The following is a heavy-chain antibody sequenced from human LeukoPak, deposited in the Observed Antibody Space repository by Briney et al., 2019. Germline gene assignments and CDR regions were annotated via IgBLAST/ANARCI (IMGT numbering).Heavy chain of an antibody. CDR3: ARDGGRYCSGGSCYSNY. CDR1: GYTFTSYD. Sequence: ASVKVSCKASGYTFTSYDINWVRQATGQGLEWMGWISAYNGNTNYAQKLQGRVTMTTDTSTSTAYMELRSLRSDDTAVYYCARDGGRYCSGGSCYSNYWGQGTLVTVSS. CDR2: ISAYNGNT. V-gene: IGHV1-18*01. D-gene: IGHD2-15*01. J-gene: IGHJ4*02.